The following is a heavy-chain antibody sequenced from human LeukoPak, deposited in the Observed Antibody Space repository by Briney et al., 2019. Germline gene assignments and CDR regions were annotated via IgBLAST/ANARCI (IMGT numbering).Heavy chain of an antibody. CDR1: GGTFTSYA. V-gene: IGHV1-69*05. CDR3: ARAGTVTTFDYFDY. D-gene: IGHD4-17*01. Sequence: SVKVSCKASGGTFTSYAISWVRQAPGQGLEWMGGIIPIFGTANYAQKFQGRVTITTDESTSTAYMELSSLRSEETAVYYCARAGTVTTFDYFDYWGEGPLVTVS. CDR2: IIPIFGTA. J-gene: IGHJ4*02.